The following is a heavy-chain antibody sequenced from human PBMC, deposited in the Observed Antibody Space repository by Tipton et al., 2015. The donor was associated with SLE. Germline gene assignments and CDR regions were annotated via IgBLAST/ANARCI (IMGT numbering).Heavy chain of an antibody. CDR3: ARHVPARILEY. J-gene: IGHJ4*02. CDR2: IDHSGST. Sequence: TLSLTCAVYGGSLNSGSFIAYYWSWIRQPQGKGLEWVGDIDHSGSTNYKPSLKSRLTISVDTSKNQFSLKLSSVTAADTAVYYCARHVPARILEYWGQGTLVTVSS. V-gene: IGHV4-34*01. CDR1: GGSLNSGSFIAYY. D-gene: IGHD2-2*01.